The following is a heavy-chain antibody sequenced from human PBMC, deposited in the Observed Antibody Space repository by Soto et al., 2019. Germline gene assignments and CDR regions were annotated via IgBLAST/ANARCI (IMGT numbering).Heavy chain of an antibody. D-gene: IGHD5-18*01. CDR1: GGSFSGYY. V-gene: IGHV4-34*01. J-gene: IGHJ6*02. Sequence: NPSETLSLTCAVYGGSFSGYYWSWIRQPPGKGLEWIGEINHSGSTNYNPSLKSRVTISVDTSKNQFSLKLSSVTAADTAVYYCARDAWIQLWLENYYYYGMDVWGQGTTVTVSS. CDR3: ARDAWIQLWLENYYYYGMDV. CDR2: INHSGST.